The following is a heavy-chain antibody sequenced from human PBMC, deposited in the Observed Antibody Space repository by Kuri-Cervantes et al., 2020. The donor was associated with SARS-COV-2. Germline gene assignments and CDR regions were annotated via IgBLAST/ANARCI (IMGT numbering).Heavy chain of an antibody. J-gene: IGHJ2*01. CDR1: GGSFSGYY. Sequence: GSLRLSCAVYGGSFSGYYWSWIRQPPGKGLEWIGEINHSGSTNYNPSLESRVTISGDTSKNQFSLKLSSVTAADTAVYYCARAELGLGWFFDLWGRGTLVTVSS. V-gene: IGHV4-34*01. CDR2: INHSGST. D-gene: IGHD6-13*01. CDR3: ARAELGLGWFFDL.